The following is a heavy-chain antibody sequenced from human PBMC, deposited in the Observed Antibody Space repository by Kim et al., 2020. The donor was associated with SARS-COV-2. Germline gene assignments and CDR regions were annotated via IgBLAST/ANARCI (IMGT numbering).Heavy chain of an antibody. Sequence: ASVKVSCKASGYTFTSYAMNWVRQAPGQGLEWMGWINTNTGNPTYAHGFTGRFVFSLDTSVSTAYLQISSLKAEDTAVYYCARDTPPHGVWWASSANYYGMDVWGQGTTVTVSS. D-gene: IGHD2-8*02. V-gene: IGHV7-4-1*02. CDR2: INTNTGNP. CDR1: GYTFTSYA. CDR3: ARDTPPHGVWWASSANYYGMDV. J-gene: IGHJ6*02.